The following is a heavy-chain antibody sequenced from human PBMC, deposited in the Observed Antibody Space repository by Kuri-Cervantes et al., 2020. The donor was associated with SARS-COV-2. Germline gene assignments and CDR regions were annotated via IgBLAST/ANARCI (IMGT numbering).Heavy chain of an antibody. CDR3: AKPIVVPARPHYYYYYMDV. J-gene: IGHJ6*03. CDR2: IYYSGST. V-gene: IGHV4-59*01. D-gene: IGHD2-2*01. Sequence: GSLRLSCTVSGGSISSYYWSWIRQPPGKGLEWIGYIYYSGSTNYNPSLKSRVTISVDTSKNQFSLKLSSVTAEDTAVYYCAKPIVVPARPHYYYYYMDVWGKGTTVTVSS. CDR1: GGSISSYY.